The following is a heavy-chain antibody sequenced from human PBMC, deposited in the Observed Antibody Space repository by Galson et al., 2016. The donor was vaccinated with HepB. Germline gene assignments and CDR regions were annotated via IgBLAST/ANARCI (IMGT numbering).Heavy chain of an antibody. V-gene: IGHV3-11*01. CDR1: GFTFSDYY. CDR2: ISTSGSTI. CDR3: TSRGAAVADVY. D-gene: IGHD4-23*01. J-gene: IGHJ4*02. Sequence: SLRLSCAASGFTFSDYYMSWIRQAPGKGLEWVSYISTSGSTIYQADSVKGRFTISRDNAKNSLYLQMNSLRAEDPAVYYCTSRGAAVADVYWGQGTLVTVSS.